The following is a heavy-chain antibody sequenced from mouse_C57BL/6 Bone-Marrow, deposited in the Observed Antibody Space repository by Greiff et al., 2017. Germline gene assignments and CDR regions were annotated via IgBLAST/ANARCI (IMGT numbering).Heavy chain of an antibody. CDR1: GYTFTSYW. CDR3: ARDYGSSYSVAY. D-gene: IGHD1-1*01. J-gene: IGHJ3*01. V-gene: IGHV1-64*01. CDR2: IHPNSGST. Sequence: QVQLQQPGAELVKPGASVKLSCKASGYTFTSYWMHWVKQRPGQGLEWIGMIHPNSGSTNYNEKFKSKATLTVDKSSSTAYMQLSSLTSEDSAVYYCARDYGSSYSVAYWGQGTLVTVSA.